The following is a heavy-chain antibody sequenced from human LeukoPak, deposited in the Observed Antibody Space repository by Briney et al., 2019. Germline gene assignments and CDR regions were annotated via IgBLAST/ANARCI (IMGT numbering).Heavy chain of an antibody. CDR1: GYSFTSYW. CDR2: IYPGDSDT. V-gene: IGHV5-51*01. CDR3: ASHGLVDGAAAGPYYYYGMDV. Sequence: GESLKISCKGSGYSFTSYWIGWVRQMPGKGLEWMGIIYPGDSDTRYSPSFQGQVTISADKSISTAYLQWSSLKASDTAMYYCASHGLVDGAAAGPYYYYGMDVWGQGTTVTVSS. D-gene: IGHD6-13*01. J-gene: IGHJ6*02.